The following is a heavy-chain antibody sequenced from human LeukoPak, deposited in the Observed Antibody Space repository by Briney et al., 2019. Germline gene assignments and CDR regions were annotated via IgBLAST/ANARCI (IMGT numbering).Heavy chain of an antibody. CDR3: ASEGKPDYYYGMDV. V-gene: IGHV4-30-4*01. D-gene: IGHD3-10*01. Sequence: SETLSLTCTVSGGSISSGYYYWSWIRQPPGKDLGWSGYNYYSGTTYYNPSLKSRLIISVDTSKNQLYLKLNSVSAADTAVYFCASEGKPDYYYGMDVWGQGTTVTVSS. J-gene: IGHJ6*02. CDR1: GGSISSGYYY. CDR2: NYYSGTT.